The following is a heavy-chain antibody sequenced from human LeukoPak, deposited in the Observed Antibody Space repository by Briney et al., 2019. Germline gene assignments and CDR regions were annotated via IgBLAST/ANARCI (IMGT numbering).Heavy chain of an antibody. CDR3: ARDPQDAFDI. V-gene: IGHV3-21*01. CDR1: GFSFSNNA. Sequence: GGSLRLSCAASGFSFSNNAMNWVRQAPGKGLEWVSSISSSSTYIYYADSVKGRFTISRDNAKNSLYLQMNSLRAEDTAVYYCARDPQDAFDIWGQGTMVTVSS. J-gene: IGHJ3*02. CDR2: ISSSSTYI.